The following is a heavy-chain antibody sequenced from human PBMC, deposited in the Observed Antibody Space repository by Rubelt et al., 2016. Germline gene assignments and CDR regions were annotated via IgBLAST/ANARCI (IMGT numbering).Heavy chain of an antibody. CDR3: ARGYCSSANCLFNWFDP. J-gene: IGHJ5*02. CDR1: GYSFKRYA. V-gene: IGHV1-18*01. CDR2: IRTYNGNT. D-gene: IGHD2-2*01. Sequence: QVQLVQSGAEVKEPGASIKVSCKTSGYSFKRYAISWVRQAPGQGLEWMGWIRTYNGNTHYAQKLQGRVTMTTDTSTSTAYMELRSLRSDDTAMYFCARGYCSSANCLFNWFDPWGQGTLVTVSS.